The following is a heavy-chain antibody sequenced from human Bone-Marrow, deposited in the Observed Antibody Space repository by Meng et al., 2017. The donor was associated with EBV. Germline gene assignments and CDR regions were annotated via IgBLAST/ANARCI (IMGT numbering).Heavy chain of an antibody. CDR1: GGTFRSDA. CDR3: ASESGRGFTPDY. CDR2: LIPMSDAP. J-gene: IGHJ4*02. D-gene: IGHD3-10*01. V-gene: IGHV1-69*01. Sequence: QGEGVQSGAEVKKPGPLVKVSCRTSGGTFRSDAVSWVRQAPGQGLEWMGGLIPMSDAPHYAQKFQGRVTMTADESTSTHYMDLTGLRSDDTAVYYCASESGRGFTPDYWGQGTLVTVSS.